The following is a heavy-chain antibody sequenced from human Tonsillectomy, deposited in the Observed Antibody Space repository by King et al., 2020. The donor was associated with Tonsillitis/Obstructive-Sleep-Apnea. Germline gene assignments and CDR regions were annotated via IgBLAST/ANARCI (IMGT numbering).Heavy chain of an antibody. D-gene: IGHD3/OR15-3a*01. CDR1: GYTFTSYG. CDR2: ISTHNGNT. CDR3: ASFSVDSNPWTDYFEI. J-gene: IGHJ3*02. V-gene: IGHV1-18*01. Sequence: QLVQSGAEVKKPGASVKVSCKASGYTFTSYGISWVRQAPGQGLEWMGWISTHNGNTDYARKLQGRVTMTTDTSKSTAYMELGSLRSDVTAVYYFASFSVDSNPWTDYFEIWGQGTMVTVSS.